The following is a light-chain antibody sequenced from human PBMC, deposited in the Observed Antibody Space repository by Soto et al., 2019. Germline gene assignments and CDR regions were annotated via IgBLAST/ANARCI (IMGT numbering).Light chain of an antibody. Sequence: QAVVTQEPSLTVSPGGTVTLTCASGTGAVTSGYFPNWFQQKPGQAPRPLIYTTTNKHSWTPARFSGSLLGGKAALTLSGVRPEDEAEYYCLLYYGGAWVFGGGTKLTVL. V-gene: IGLV7-43*01. J-gene: IGLJ3*02. CDR1: TGAVTSGYF. CDR3: LLYYGGAWV. CDR2: TTT.